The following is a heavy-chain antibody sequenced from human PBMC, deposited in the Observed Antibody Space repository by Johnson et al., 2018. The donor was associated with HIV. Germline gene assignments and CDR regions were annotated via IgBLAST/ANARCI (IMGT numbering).Heavy chain of an antibody. Sequence: VQLVESGGGLVQPGGSLRLSCAASGFTFSNAWMSWVRQAPGKGLEWVGRIKSKTDGGTTDYAAPVKGRFTVSRDDSKNTLYLQMNSLKTEDTAVYYCTTDSGGYAFDIWGQGTMVTVSS. CDR2: IKSKTDGGTT. J-gene: IGHJ3*02. CDR3: TTDSGGYAFDI. V-gene: IGHV3-15*01. CDR1: GFTFSNAW.